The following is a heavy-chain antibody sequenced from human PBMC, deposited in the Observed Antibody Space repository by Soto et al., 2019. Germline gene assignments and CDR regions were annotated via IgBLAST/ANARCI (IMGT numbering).Heavy chain of an antibody. CDR2: ITGNSEYK. CDR3: ARSGELLKKLEP. J-gene: IGHJ4*02. CDR1: GFSFIDYS. D-gene: IGHD1-7*01. Sequence: PWLSXRLSCLVSGFSFIDYSFNLFGQAPGKGLEWVSLITGNSEYKYYAGSVKGRFTVSRDNAKNSLYLQMNSLTVEDTAVYYCARSGELLKKLEPRGPGTLVTV. V-gene: IGHV3-21*06.